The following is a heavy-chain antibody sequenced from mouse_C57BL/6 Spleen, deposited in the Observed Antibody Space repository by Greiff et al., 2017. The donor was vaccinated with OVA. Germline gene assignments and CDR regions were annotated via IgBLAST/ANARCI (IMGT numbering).Heavy chain of an antibody. CDR1: GYAFSSSW. CDR2: IYPGDGDT. D-gene: IGHD3-1*01. Sequence: QVQLQQSGPELVKPGASVKISCKASGYAFSSSWMNWVKQRPGKGLEWIGRIYPGDGDTNYNGKFKGKATLTADKSSSTAYMQLSSLTSEDSAVYFCARSGPENYFDYWGQGTTLTVSS. J-gene: IGHJ2*01. V-gene: IGHV1-82*01. CDR3: ARSGPENYFDY.